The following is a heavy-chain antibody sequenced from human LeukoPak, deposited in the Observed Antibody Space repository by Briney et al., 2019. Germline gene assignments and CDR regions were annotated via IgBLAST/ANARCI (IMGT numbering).Heavy chain of an antibody. CDR2: ISSRGSTI. Sequence: PGGSLRLSCAASGFTFSSYEMNWVRQAPGKGLEWVSYISSRGSTIYCADSVKGRFTISRDNAKNSLYLQMNSLRAEDTAVYYCARDSSSWYGTPYFAYWGQGTLVTVSS. V-gene: IGHV3-48*03. CDR3: ARDSSSWYGTPYFAY. D-gene: IGHD6-13*01. CDR1: GFTFSSYE. J-gene: IGHJ4*02.